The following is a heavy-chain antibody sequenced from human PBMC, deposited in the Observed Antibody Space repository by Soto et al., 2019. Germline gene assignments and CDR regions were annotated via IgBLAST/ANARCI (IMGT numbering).Heavy chain of an antibody. CDR2: IRSKANSYAT. CDR3: TRHLSDY. J-gene: IGHJ4*02. CDR1: GFTFSDSA. Sequence: EVQLVESGGGLVQPGGSLKLSCAGSGFTFSDSAILWVRQASGKGLEWVGRIRSKANSYATAYGASVKGRFTVSRDDSKNTAYLQMNRLNTEDTVLYYCTRHLSDYWGQGTLVTVSS. V-gene: IGHV3-73*02. D-gene: IGHD3-16*02.